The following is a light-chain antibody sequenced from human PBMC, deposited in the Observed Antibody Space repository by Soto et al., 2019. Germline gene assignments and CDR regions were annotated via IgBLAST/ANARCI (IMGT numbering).Light chain of an antibody. J-gene: IGKJ3*01. Sequence: EIGLTQSPGTLSLSPGERATLSCRASQNINSRYLAWYQQKPGQAPRLLIYGTSSRATGIPDRFSGSGSGTDFTLNISRLEPEDFAVYYCQQFGSSPALTFGPGTKVDIK. V-gene: IGKV3-20*01. CDR1: QNINSRY. CDR2: GTS. CDR3: QQFGSSPALT.